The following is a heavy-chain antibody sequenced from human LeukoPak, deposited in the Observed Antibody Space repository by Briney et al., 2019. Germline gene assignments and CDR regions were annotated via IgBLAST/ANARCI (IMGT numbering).Heavy chain of an antibody. J-gene: IGHJ4*02. CDR2: ISGSGGST. Sequence: GGSLRLSCAASGFTFSSYGMSWVRQAPGKGLEWVSAISGSGGSTYYADSVKGRFTISRDNSKNTLYLQMNSLRAEDTAVYYCARGGSDWYDSSGYYNFDYWGQGTLVTVSS. V-gene: IGHV3-23*01. CDR1: GFTFSSYG. D-gene: IGHD3-22*01. CDR3: ARGGSDWYDSSGYYNFDY.